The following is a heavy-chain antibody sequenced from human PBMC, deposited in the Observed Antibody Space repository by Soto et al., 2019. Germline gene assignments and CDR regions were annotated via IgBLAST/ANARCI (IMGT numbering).Heavy chain of an antibody. J-gene: IGHJ6*02. D-gene: IGHD2-21*01. CDR2: VNHSGST. V-gene: IGHV4-34*01. Sequence: QVQLEQWGAGLLKPSETLSLTCAVYGGSFSGYYWSWIRQPPGKGLEWIGEVNHSGSTNYNPSLKSRVTISVDTSKNQFSLKLSSVTAADTAVYYCARRGDGSNYYYGMDVWGQGTTVTVSS. CDR3: ARRGDGSNYYYGMDV. CDR1: GGSFSGYY.